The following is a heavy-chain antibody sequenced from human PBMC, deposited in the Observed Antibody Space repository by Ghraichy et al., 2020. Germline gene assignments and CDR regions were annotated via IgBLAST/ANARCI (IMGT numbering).Heavy chain of an antibody. V-gene: IGHV3-21*01. CDR3: ARDQGMGGSYPDLDAFDI. CDR1: GFTFSSYS. D-gene: IGHD1-26*01. J-gene: IGHJ3*02. Sequence: GGSLRLSCAASGFTFSSYSMNWVRQAPGKGLEWVSSISSSSSYIYYADSVKGRFTISRDNAKNSLYLQMNSLRAEDTAVYYCARDQGMGGSYPDLDAFDIWGQGTMVTVSS. CDR2: ISSSSSYI.